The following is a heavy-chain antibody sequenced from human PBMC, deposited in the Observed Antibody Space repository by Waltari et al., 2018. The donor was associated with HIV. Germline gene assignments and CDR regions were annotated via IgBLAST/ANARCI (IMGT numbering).Heavy chain of an antibody. V-gene: IGHV3-23*01. CDR1: GFTFSSSS. J-gene: IGHJ4*02. CDR2: ISGSGGTI. CDR3: AKGGSAMGTFDH. D-gene: IGHD3-16*01. Sequence: EVQLLESGGGFIRPGGSLRLPCAASGFTFSSSSMTWVRQAPGKGLQWCSGISGSGGTIDYADSVKGRFTISRDNSKNTLYLQMNSLRVEDTAVYFCAKGGSAMGTFDHWGQGTLVTVSS.